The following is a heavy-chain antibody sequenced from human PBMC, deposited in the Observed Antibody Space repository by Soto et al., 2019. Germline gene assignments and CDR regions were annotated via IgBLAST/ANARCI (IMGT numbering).Heavy chain of an antibody. Sequence: QVQLQESGPGLVKPSETLSLTCTVSGGSISSYYWSWIRQPPGKGLEWIGYIYYSGSTNYNPSLKSRVTISVDTSKNQFALKLSSVTAADTAVYYCARGYYGSGTFAFDIWGQGTMVTVSS. CDR2: IYYSGST. D-gene: IGHD3-10*01. CDR1: GGSISSYY. V-gene: IGHV4-59*01. J-gene: IGHJ3*02. CDR3: ARGYYGSGTFAFDI.